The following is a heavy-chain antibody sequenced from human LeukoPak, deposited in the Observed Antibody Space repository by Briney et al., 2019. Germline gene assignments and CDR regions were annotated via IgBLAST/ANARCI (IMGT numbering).Heavy chain of an antibody. CDR2: ISAYNGKT. CDR3: ARDQPFVGATSLRYYYGMDV. D-gene: IGHD1-26*01. J-gene: IGHJ6*02. CDR1: GYTFTSYG. V-gene: IGHV1-18*01. Sequence: ASVKVSCKASGYTFTSYGISWVRQAPGQGGEWRGWISAYNGKTNYAQKLQGRVTMTTDTSTSTAYMELRSLRSDDTAVYYCARDQPFVGATSLRYYYGMDVWGQGTTVTVSS.